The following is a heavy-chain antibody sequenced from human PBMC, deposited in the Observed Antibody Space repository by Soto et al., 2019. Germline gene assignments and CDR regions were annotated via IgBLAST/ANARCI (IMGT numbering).Heavy chain of an antibody. D-gene: IGHD3-10*02. CDR3: TVVRGAESALDP. CDR1: GFIFSNNG. J-gene: IGHJ5*02. Sequence: QVQLVESGGGVVQPGRSLRLSCVGSGFIFSNNGMHWVRQTPGKGLEWVAFMSYDGSDTFYADSVKGRFTISRDNSKNTRFLDMRNLRAEDTAMYFCTVVRGAESALDPWGQGTLVTVSS. V-gene: IGHV3-30*03. CDR2: MSYDGSDT.